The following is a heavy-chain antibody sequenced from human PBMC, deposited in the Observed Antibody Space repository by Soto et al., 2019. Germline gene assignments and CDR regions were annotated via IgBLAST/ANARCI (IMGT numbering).Heavy chain of an antibody. CDR3: AQTTGWPGFDY. V-gene: IGHV4-59*01. J-gene: IGHJ4*02. D-gene: IGHD6-19*01. CDR1: GASISRYY. CDR2: IYNGEST. Sequence: QVQLQESGPGLVKPSETMSLTCTASGASISRYYWNWIRQSPGKGLEWIGHIYNGESTKYNPSLKGRVTISVDRPKHQLSPKLSSVTAADTAVYYCAQTTGWPGFDYWGQGTLVTVS.